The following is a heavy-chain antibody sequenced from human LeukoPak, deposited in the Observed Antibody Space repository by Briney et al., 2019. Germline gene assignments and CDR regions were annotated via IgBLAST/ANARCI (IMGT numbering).Heavy chain of an antibody. CDR3: ARDQEATMYYYYYGMDV. V-gene: IGHV1-69*13. J-gene: IGHJ6*02. Sequence: SVKVSRKASGGTFSSYAISWVRQAPGQGLEWMGGIIPIFGTANYAQKFQGRVTITADESTGTAYMELSSLRSEDTAVYYCARDQEATMYYYYYGMDVWGQGTTVTVSS. CDR2: IIPIFGTA. CDR1: GGTFSSYA. D-gene: IGHD5-12*01.